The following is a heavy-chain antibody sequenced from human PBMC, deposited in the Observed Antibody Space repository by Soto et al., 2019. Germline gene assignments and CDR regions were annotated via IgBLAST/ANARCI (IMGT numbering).Heavy chain of an antibody. CDR1: GGNLSSYA. J-gene: IGHJ4*02. V-gene: IGHV1-69*12. Sequence: QVQLVQSGAEVKKPGSSVKVSCKASGGNLSSYAISWVRQAPGQGLEWMGGIIPIFGTANYAQKFQGRVTITADESTSTAYMELSSLRSEDTAVYYCARARDPFLQWLPFDYWGQGTLVTVSS. D-gene: IGHD3-3*02. CDR3: ARARDPFLQWLPFDY. CDR2: IIPIFGTA.